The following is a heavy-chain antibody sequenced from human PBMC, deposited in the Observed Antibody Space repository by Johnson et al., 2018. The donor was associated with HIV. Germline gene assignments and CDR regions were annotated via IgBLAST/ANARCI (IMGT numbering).Heavy chain of an antibody. CDR1: GFTFSDYY. V-gene: IGHV3-11*04. CDR2: ISTSGSSI. J-gene: IGHJ3*02. CDR3: ARRGRSSSWYDLDI. Sequence: VQLVESGGGLVKPGGSLRLSCAASGFTFSDYYMSWIRQAPGKGLEWVSYISTSGSSIYYADSVKGRFTISRDNANKSLFLQMNSRRAEDTAVYYCARRGRSSSWYDLDIWGQGTMVTVSS. D-gene: IGHD6-13*01.